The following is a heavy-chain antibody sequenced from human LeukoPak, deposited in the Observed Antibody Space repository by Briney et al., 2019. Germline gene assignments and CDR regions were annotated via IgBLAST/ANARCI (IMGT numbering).Heavy chain of an antibody. J-gene: IGHJ4*02. CDR2: IKEDGSEE. CDR3: ARGNNGGYIDY. D-gene: IGHD2-8*01. V-gene: IGHV3-7*01. Sequence: GGSLRLSCAASGFNFNTYWMTWVRQAPGKGLEWVANIKEDGSEEYYVDSVKGRFTISRDNAKNSLYLQMNSLRAEDTAVYYCARGNNGGYIDYWGQGALVTVSS. CDR1: GFNFNTYW.